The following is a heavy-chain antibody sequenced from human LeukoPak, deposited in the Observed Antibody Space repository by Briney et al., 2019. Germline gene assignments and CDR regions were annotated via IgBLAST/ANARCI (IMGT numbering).Heavy chain of an antibody. J-gene: IGHJ5*02. CDR1: GYTFTSYY. CDR2: ISTTRNYI. CDR3: ARWYYYETSGLYYGSFDN. Sequence: SCKASGYTFTSYYMHWVRQAPGKGLEWVSAISTTRNYIYYADSMKGRFTISRDNGNSSLYLQMNNLRAEDTAVYYCARWYYYETSGLYYGSFDNWGQGTLVTVSS. V-gene: IGHV3-21*04. D-gene: IGHD3-22*01.